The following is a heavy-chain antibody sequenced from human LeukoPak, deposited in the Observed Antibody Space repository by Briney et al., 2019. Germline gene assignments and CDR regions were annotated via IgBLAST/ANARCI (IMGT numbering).Heavy chain of an antibody. D-gene: IGHD2-2*01. CDR3: ARGSRYCSSTACLDASDI. Sequence: GGSLRLSCAASGFTFSSYAMSWVRQAPGKGLEWVSSISSSSSYISYADSLKGRFTISRDNAKNSLYLQMNSLRAEDTAVYYCARGSRYCSSTACLDASDIWGQGTMVTVSS. CDR2: ISSSSSYI. CDR1: GFTFSSYA. J-gene: IGHJ3*02. V-gene: IGHV3-21*01.